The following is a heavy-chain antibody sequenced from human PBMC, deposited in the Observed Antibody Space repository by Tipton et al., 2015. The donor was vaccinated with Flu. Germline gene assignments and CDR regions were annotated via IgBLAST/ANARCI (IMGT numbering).Heavy chain of an antibody. Sequence: SLRLSCAASGFTFSSYAMHWVRQAPGKGLEWVAVISYDGSNKYYADSVKGRFTISRDNSKNTLYLQMNSLRAEDTAVYYCARVPRDYGSGLGMDVWGQGTTVTVSS. CDR3: ARVPRDYGSGLGMDV. J-gene: IGHJ6*02. V-gene: IGHV3-30*04. CDR1: GFTFSSYA. D-gene: IGHD3-10*01. CDR2: ISYDGSNK.